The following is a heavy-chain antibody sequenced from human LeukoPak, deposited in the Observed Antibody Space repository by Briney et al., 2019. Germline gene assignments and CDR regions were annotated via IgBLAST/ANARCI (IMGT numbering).Heavy chain of an antibody. CDR1: TRSLSSIY. Sequence: PSETLSLTWPVATRSLSSIYCSWVRQPPGKGLEWIGYIYYSGSTNYNPSLKSRVTIAVDTSKNQFSLKGSFVTSANTAVYYCARYYIAMCDPWGQGTLVTVSS. CDR3: ARYYIAMCDP. V-gene: IGHV4-59*08. D-gene: IGHD1-26*01. CDR2: IYYSGST. J-gene: IGHJ5*02.